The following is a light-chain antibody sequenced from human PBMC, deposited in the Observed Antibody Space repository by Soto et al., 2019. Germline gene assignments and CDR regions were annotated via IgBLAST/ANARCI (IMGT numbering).Light chain of an antibody. V-gene: IGKV1-5*01. CDR1: QSITRW. J-gene: IGKJ1*01. CDR2: DAS. CDR3: QQYYSYSWT. Sequence: DIHLTQCTSTLSASLRDRVTITCRASQSITRWLDWYQQKPGKAPKFLIYDASSLESGVPSRFSGSGSGTEFTLTISSLQPDDFATYYCQQYYSYSWTFGQGTKVDIK.